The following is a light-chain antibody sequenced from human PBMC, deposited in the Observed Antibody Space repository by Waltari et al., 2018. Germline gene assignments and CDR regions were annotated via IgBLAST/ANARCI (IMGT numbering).Light chain of an antibody. V-gene: IGLV3-21*02. Sequence: SYVLTQAPSVSVAPGQTARITCGGNDIGSKIVNWYPPQPGQAPVLVLYDDSDRPSGIPDLLSGSNSGNTATLTVSRVEVGDEGDYFCQVCDTSGDPLVVFGGGTKLTVL. CDR1: DIGSKI. CDR3: QVCDTSGDPLVV. J-gene: IGLJ2*01. CDR2: DDS.